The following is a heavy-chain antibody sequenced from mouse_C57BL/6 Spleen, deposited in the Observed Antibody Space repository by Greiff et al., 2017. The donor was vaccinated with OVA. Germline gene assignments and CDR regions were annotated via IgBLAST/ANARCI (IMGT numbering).Heavy chain of an antibody. Sequence: VQLQQPGAELVKPGASVKVSCKASGYTFTSYWMHWVKQRPGQGLEWIGRIHPSDSDNNYNQKFKGKATLTVDKSSSTAYMQLSSLTSEDSAVYYCAILDDYDGAWFAYWGQGTLVTVSA. CDR2: IHPSDSDN. V-gene: IGHV1-74*01. CDR3: AILDDYDGAWFAY. D-gene: IGHD2-4*01. J-gene: IGHJ3*01. CDR1: GYTFTSYW.